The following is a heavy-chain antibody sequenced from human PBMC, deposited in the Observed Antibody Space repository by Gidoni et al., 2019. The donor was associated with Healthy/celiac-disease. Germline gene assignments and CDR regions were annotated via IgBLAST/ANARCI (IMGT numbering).Heavy chain of an antibody. V-gene: IGHV3-30*04. Sequence: QVQLVESGGGVVQPGRSLRLSCAASGFTFSSYAVHWVRQAPGKGLGWVAVISYDGSNKYYADSVKGRFTISRDNSKNTLYLQMNSLRAEDTAVYYCARDTGYYDSSGYDDAFDIWGQGTMVTVSS. CDR2: ISYDGSNK. CDR3: ARDTGYYDSSGYDDAFDI. J-gene: IGHJ3*02. CDR1: GFTFSSYA. D-gene: IGHD3-22*01.